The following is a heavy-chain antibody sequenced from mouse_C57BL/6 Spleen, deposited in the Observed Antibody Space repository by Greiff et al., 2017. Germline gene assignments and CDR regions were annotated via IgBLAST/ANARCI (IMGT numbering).Heavy chain of an antibody. CDR2: IDPSDSET. V-gene: IGHV1-52*01. J-gene: IGHJ1*03. D-gene: IGHD2-1*01. Sequence: QVQLQQPGAELVRPGSSVKLSCKASGYTFTSYWMHWVKQRPIQGLEWIGNIDPSDSETHYNQKFKDKATLTVDKSSSTAYMQLSSLTSEGSAVYYCARGGLYYGNYGGYFDVWGTGTTVTVSS. CDR3: ARGGLYYGNYGGYFDV. CDR1: GYTFTSYW.